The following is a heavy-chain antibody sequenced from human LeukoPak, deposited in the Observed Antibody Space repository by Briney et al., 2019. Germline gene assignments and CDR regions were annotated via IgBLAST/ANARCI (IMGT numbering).Heavy chain of an antibody. CDR3: ARGGMGYGGSSYFDY. CDR2: MNPNSGNT. Sequence: GASVKVSCKASGYTFTGYYMHWVRQAPGQGLEWMGWMNPNSGNTGYAQKFQGRVTMTRNTSISTAYMELSSLRSEDTAVYYCARGGMGYGGSSYFDYWGQGTLVTVSS. J-gene: IGHJ4*02. CDR1: GYTFTGYY. D-gene: IGHD4-23*01. V-gene: IGHV1-8*02.